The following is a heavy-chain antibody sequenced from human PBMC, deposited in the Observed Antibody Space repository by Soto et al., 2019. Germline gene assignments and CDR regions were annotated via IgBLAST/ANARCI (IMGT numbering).Heavy chain of an antibody. CDR2: IYPGDSDT. CDR1: GYTFTDYW. J-gene: IGHJ4*02. D-gene: IGHD3-3*01. Sequence: GESLKISCKGSGYTFTDYWIGWVRQLPGKGLEWMGIIYPGDSDTRYRPSFQGQVTISADKSISSAYPQWSSLRASDTAMYYCARGGVSTRTFDYWGQGTPVTVSS. CDR3: ARGGVSTRTFDY. V-gene: IGHV5-51*01.